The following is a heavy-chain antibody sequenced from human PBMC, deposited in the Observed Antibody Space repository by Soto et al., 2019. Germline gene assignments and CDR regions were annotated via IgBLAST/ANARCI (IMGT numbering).Heavy chain of an antibody. CDR2: MWYDGSKQ. J-gene: IGHJ4*02. CDR3: ARNPDYDIELAY. Sequence: QVQLVESGGGVVQPGRSLGLSCVASGFSLTNYGMHWVRQAPGKGLEWVAVMWYDGSKQYYGDSVKGRFTISRDISKNTLYLQMNNLRAEHTAVYYCARNPDYDIELAYWGQGTLVTVSS. V-gene: IGHV3-33*01. CDR1: GFSLTNYG. D-gene: IGHD3-9*01.